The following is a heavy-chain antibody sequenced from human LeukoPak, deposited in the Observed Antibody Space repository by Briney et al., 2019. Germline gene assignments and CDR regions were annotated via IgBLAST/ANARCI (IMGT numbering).Heavy chain of an antibody. V-gene: IGHV1-24*01. Sequence: ASVKVSCKVSGYTLTGLSMHWVRQAPGKGLEWMGGFDPEDGETIYAQKFQGRVTMTEDTSTDTAYMELSSLRSEDTAVYYCATRRVSYYYDSSGSGLDAFDIWGQGTMVTVSS. J-gene: IGHJ3*02. CDR3: ATRRVSYYYDSSGSGLDAFDI. CDR2: FDPEDGET. D-gene: IGHD3-22*01. CDR1: GYTLTGLS.